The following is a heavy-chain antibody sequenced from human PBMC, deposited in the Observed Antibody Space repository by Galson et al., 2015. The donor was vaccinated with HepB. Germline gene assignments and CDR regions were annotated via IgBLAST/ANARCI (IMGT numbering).Heavy chain of an antibody. CDR3: ARSWIQLWAGAFDI. CDR2: INAGNGNT. J-gene: IGHJ3*02. D-gene: IGHD5-18*01. Sequence: SVKVSCKASGYTFTSYAMHWVRQAPGQRLEWMGWINAGNGNTKYSQKFQGRVTITRDTSASAAYMELSSLRSEDTAVYYCARSWIQLWAGAFDIWGQGTMVTVSS. V-gene: IGHV1-3*01. CDR1: GYTFTSYA.